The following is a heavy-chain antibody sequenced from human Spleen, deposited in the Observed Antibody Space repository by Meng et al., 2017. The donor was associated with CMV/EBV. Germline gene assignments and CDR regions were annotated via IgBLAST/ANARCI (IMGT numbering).Heavy chain of an antibody. CDR3: ARDPVEDVVAIPLRPNFSRHYGLIV. D-gene: IGHD2-15*01. CDR1: RASILSH. J-gene: IGHJ6*02. CDR2: IKYDGST. V-gene: IGHV4-59*11. Sequence: GPLRLSSTVFRASILSHWAWIRQSPGKGLEGIGSIKYDGSTVYNPSLQGRVSISEDTSKSYSSLKLFSVTAADTAVYFCARDPVEDVVAIPLRPNFSRHYGLIVWCQGTTVTVSS.